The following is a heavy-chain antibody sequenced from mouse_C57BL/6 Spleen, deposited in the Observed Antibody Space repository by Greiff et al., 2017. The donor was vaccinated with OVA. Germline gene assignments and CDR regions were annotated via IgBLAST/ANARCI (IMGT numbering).Heavy chain of an antibody. CDR1: GYTFTSYW. D-gene: IGHD2-4*01. Sequence: QVQLQQPGAELVKPGASVKLSCKASGYTFTSYWLHWVKQRPGQGLEWLGMIHPNSGSTNYNEKFQSKATMTVDKSSSTAYMQLSSLTSEDSAVYYCARRYDYDEDWYFDVWGTGTTVTVSS. J-gene: IGHJ1*03. CDR3: ARRYDYDEDWYFDV. V-gene: IGHV1-64*01. CDR2: IHPNSGST.